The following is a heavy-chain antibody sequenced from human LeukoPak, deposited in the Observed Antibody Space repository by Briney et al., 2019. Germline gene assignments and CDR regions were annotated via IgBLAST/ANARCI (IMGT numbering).Heavy chain of an antibody. CDR3: ARAPSIVGATLGY. D-gene: IGHD1-26*01. Sequence: SVKVSCKASGGTLSSYVISWVRQAPGQGLEWMGRIIPIFDTANYAQKFQGRVTITTDESTSTAYMELSSLRSEDTAVYYCARAPSIVGATLGYWGQGTLVTVSS. J-gene: IGHJ4*02. CDR2: IIPIFDTA. V-gene: IGHV1-69*05. CDR1: GGTLSSYV.